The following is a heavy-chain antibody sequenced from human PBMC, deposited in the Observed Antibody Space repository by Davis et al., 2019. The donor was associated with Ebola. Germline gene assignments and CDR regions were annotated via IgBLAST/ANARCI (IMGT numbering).Heavy chain of an antibody. D-gene: IGHD3-10*01. CDR3: ARELGAYGSGSEYYYYYGMDV. CDR2: INHSGST. CDR1: GGSISSGGYS. V-gene: IGHV4-30-2*01. J-gene: IGHJ6*02. Sequence: MPSETLSLTCAVSGGSISSGGYSWSWIRQPPGKGLEWIGEINHSGSTNYNPSLKSRVTISVDTSKNQFSLKLSSVTAADTAVYYCARELGAYGSGSEYYYYYGMDVWGQGTTVTVSS.